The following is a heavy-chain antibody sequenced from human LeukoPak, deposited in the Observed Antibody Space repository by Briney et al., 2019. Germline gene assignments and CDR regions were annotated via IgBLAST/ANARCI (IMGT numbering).Heavy chain of an antibody. CDR1: GGSISSGDYY. V-gene: IGHV4-30-4*01. D-gene: IGHD6-13*01. CDR3: ARVGKAYSSSWVDY. Sequence: PSQTLSLTCTVSGGSISSGDYYWSWIRQPPGKGLEWIGYIYYSGSTYYNPSLKSRVTISVDTSKNQFSLKLSSVTAADTAVYYCARVGKAYSSSWVDYWGQEPWSPSPQ. J-gene: IGHJ4*01. CDR2: IYYSGST.